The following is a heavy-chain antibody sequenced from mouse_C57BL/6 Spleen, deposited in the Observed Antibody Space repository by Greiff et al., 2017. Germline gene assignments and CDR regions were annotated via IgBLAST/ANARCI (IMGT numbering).Heavy chain of an antibody. J-gene: IGHJ4*01. CDR1: GFNIKDYY. V-gene: IGHV14-1*01. CDR3: TAYSNYVLYYAMDY. Sequence: VQLQQSGAELVRPGASVKLSCTASGFNIKDYYMHWVKQRPEQGLEWIGRIDPEDGDTEYAPKFQGKATMTADTSSNTAYLQLSSLTSEDTAVYYCTAYSNYVLYYAMDYWGQGTSVTVSS. D-gene: IGHD2-5*01. CDR2: IDPEDGDT.